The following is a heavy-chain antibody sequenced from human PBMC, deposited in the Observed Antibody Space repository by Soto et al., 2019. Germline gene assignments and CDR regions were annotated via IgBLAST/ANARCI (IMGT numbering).Heavy chain of an antibody. V-gene: IGHV3-7*01. CDR1: AFTFSNHW. CDR2: INQDGSAI. CDR3: ARSNWNPGILDS. Sequence: EVQLVESGVGFVQPGGSMRLSCEASAFTFSNHWLSWVRQAPGKGLEWVANINQDGSAIYYVDSVKGRFTISRANAKNSLYLQLNSLRAEDTAVYYWARSNWNPGILDSLGQGTLVTVSS. J-gene: IGHJ4*02. D-gene: IGHD1-20*01.